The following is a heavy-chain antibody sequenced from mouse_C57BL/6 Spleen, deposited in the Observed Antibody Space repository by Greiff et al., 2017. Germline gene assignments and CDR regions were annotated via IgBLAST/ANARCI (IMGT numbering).Heavy chain of an antibody. D-gene: IGHD1-1*01. Sequence: VQLQQSGPELVKPGASVKISCKASGYTFTDYYMNWVKQSHGKSLEWIGDINPNTGGTSYNQKFKGKATLTVDKSSSTAYMELRSLTSEDSAVYYCARSSVVAKEDYWGQGTTLTVSS. CDR1: GYTFTDYY. CDR3: ARSSVVAKEDY. V-gene: IGHV1-26*01. CDR2: INPNTGGT. J-gene: IGHJ2*01.